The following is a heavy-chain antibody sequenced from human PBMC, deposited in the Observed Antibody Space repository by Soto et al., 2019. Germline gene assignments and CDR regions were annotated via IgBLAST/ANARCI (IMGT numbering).Heavy chain of an antibody. Sequence: QVTLKESGPVLVKPTEPLTLTCTVSGFSLSNARMGVSWIRQPPGKALEWLAHIFSNDEKSYSTSLKSRLTISKDTTKSQVVLTMTNMDPVDTATYYCARILPDDYGDCCNWFDPWGQGTLVTVSS. D-gene: IGHD4-17*01. CDR2: IFSNDEK. V-gene: IGHV2-26*01. CDR1: GFSLSNARMG. CDR3: ARILPDDYGDCCNWFDP. J-gene: IGHJ5*02.